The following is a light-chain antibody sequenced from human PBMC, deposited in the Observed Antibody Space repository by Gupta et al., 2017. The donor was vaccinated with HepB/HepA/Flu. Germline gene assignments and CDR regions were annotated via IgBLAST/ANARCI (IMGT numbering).Light chain of an antibody. CDR3: QQYDNWPPIS. V-gene: IGKV3-15*01. CDR2: DAP. J-gene: IGKJ5*01. CDR1: QSVSSN. Sequence: EIVMTQSPATLSVSPGERATLSCRASQSVSSNLAWYQQKPGQAPRLLIYDAPTRATGIPGRFSGSGSGTEFTLTISSRQSEDFALYYCQQYDNWPPISFGQGTRLEIK.